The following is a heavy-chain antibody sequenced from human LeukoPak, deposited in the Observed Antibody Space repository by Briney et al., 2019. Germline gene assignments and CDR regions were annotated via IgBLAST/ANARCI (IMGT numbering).Heavy chain of an antibody. Sequence: PSQTLSLTCTVSGGSISSGGYYWSWIRQPPGKGLEWIGYIYHSGSTYYNPSLKSRVTISVDRSKNQFSLKLSSVTAADTAVYYCARDSEGGNSYIDYWGQGTLVTVSS. CDR3: ARDSEGGNSYIDY. J-gene: IGHJ4*02. D-gene: IGHD5-18*01. V-gene: IGHV4-30-2*01. CDR1: GGSISSGGYY. CDR2: IYHSGST.